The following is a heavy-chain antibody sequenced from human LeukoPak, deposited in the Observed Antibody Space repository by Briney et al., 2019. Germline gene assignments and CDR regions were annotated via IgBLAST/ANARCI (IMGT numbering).Heavy chain of an antibody. J-gene: IGHJ3*01. CDR3: ARASYYYDTSGWVAFDV. CDR1: GFIFGDYG. V-gene: IGHV3-9*01. CDR2: INWNSDRI. D-gene: IGHD3-22*01. Sequence: PGRSLRLSCAASGFIFGDYGMYWVRQAPGKGLEWVSGINWNSDRIGYADSVKGRFTISRDNAKNSLYMQMNSVRAEDTALYYCARASYYYDTSGWVAFDVWGQGTTVIVSS.